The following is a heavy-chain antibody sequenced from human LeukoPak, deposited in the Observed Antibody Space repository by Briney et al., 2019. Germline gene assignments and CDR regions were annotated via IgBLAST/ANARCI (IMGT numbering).Heavy chain of an antibody. CDR2: FDPEDGET. CDR1: GYTLTELS. J-gene: IGHJ5*02. CDR3: ATGHLGNRRNWFDP. D-gene: IGHD1-14*01. Sequence: ASVKVSCKVSGYTLTELSMHWVRQAPGKGLEWMGGFDPEDGETIYAQKFQGRVTMTEDTSTDTAYMELSSLRSEDTAVYYCATGHLGNRRNWFDPWGQGTLVTVSS. V-gene: IGHV1-24*01.